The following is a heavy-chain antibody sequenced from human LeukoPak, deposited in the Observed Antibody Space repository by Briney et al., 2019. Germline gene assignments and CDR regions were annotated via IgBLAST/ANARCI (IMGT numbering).Heavy chain of an antibody. Sequence: GGSLRLSCAASGFTFDDYAMHWVRQAPGKGLEWVSGISWNSGSIGYADSVKGRFTISRDNAKNSLYLQMNSLRAEDTALYYCARTNSEASGYDLNPYYGMDVWGQGTTVTVSS. V-gene: IGHV3-9*01. CDR3: ARTNSEASGYDLNPYYGMDV. CDR2: ISWNSGSI. CDR1: GFTFDDYA. J-gene: IGHJ6*02. D-gene: IGHD5-12*01.